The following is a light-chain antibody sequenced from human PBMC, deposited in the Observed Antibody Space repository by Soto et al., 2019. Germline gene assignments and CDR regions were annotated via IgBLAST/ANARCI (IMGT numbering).Light chain of an antibody. CDR1: QSISSW. J-gene: IGKJ1*01. V-gene: IGKV1-5*03. CDR3: QPYYTYPWT. CDR2: KAS. Sequence: DIQMTQSPSTLSASVGDRVTITCRASQSISSWLAWYQQRPGKAPKLLIYKASNLESGVPSRFSGSGSGTELTLTSSSLHPDVFATYYCQPYYTYPWTFGPGTKVEIK.